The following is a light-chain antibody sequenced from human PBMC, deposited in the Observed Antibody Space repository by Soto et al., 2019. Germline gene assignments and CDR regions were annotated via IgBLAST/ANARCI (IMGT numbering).Light chain of an antibody. V-gene: IGKV3-20*01. Sequence: EIVLTQYPGTLSLSPGERATLSCRASQSLSSNYLAWYQQRPGQAPRLLIYGASSRATGIPDRFSGSGSGTDFTLTISRLEPEDFAVYYCQQYGSSGTFGQGTKVDNK. CDR2: GAS. CDR1: QSLSSNY. J-gene: IGKJ1*01. CDR3: QQYGSSGT.